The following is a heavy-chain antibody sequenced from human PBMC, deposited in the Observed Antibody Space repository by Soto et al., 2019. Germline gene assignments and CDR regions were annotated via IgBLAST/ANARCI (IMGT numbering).Heavy chain of an antibody. CDR1: GFTFSSYG. V-gene: IGHV3-30*18. J-gene: IGHJ4*02. CDR3: AKDYIAVAGTIDY. CDR2: ISYDGSNK. Sequence: QVQLVESGGGVVQPGRSLRLSCAASGFTFSSYGMHWVRQAPGKGLEWVAVISYDGSNKYYADSVKGRFTISRDNSKNTLYLQMNSLRAEDTAVYYYAKDYIAVAGTIDYWGQGTLVTVSS. D-gene: IGHD6-19*01.